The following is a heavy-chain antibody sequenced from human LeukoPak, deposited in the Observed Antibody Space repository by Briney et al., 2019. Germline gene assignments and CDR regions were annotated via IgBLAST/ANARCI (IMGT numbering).Heavy chain of an antibody. V-gene: IGHV3-48*03. D-gene: IGHD2-2*01. CDR3: ARDPRGFCTSTSCYAGFDF. J-gene: IGHJ4*02. CDR1: GFTFSSYE. Sequence: GRSLRLSCVASGFTFSSYEMNWVRQAPGKGLGWVSYISVSGSAIYYADSVKGRLTISRDNAKSSLYLQMNSLRTEDTAIYFCARDPRGFCTSTSCYAGFDFWGQGTLVTVSS. CDR2: ISVSGSAI.